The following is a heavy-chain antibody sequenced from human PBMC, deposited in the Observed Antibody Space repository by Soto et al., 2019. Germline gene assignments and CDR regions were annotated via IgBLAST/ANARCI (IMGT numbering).Heavy chain of an antibody. V-gene: IGHV4-59*01. CDR2: IYYSGST. CDR3: ARVGAPYYDFWSGYPVWFDP. J-gene: IGHJ5*02. CDR1: GGSISSYY. Sequence: PSETLSLTCTVSGGSISSYYWSWIRQPPGKGLEWIGYIYYSGSTNYNPSLKSRVTISVDTSKNQFSLKLSSVTAADTAVYYCARVGAPYYDFWSGYPVWFDPWGQGTLVTVSS. D-gene: IGHD3-3*01.